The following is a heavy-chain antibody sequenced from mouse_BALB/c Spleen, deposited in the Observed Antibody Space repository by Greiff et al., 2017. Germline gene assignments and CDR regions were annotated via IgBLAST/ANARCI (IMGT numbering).Heavy chain of an antibody. Sequence: EVKLVESGGGLVKPGGSLKLSCAASGFTFNSYAMSWVRQTPEKRLEWVASISSGGSTYYPDSVKGRFTISRDNARNILYLQMSSLRSEDTAMYYCARGGYGNSGYAMDYWGQGTSVTVSS. V-gene: IGHV5-6-5*01. CDR3: ARGGYGNSGYAMDY. CDR2: ISSGGST. D-gene: IGHD2-10*02. CDR1: GFTFNSYA. J-gene: IGHJ4*01.